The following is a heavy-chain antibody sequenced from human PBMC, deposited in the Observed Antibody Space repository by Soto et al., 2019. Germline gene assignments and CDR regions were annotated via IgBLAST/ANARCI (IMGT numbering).Heavy chain of an antibody. V-gene: IGHV3-74*01. Sequence: GGSLRLSCAASGFTFSSYWMHWVRQAPGKGLVWVSRINSDGGSTSYADSVKGRFTISRDNAKNTLYLQMNSLRAEDTAVYYCARARSRGYSGYDYMDVWGKGTTVTVSS. CDR1: GFTFSSYW. CDR3: ARARSRGYSGYDYMDV. J-gene: IGHJ6*03. CDR2: INSDGGST. D-gene: IGHD5-12*01.